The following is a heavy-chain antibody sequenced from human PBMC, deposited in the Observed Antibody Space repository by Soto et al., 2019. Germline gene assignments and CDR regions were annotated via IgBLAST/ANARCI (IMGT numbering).Heavy chain of an antibody. CDR1: GGSISSLH. V-gene: IGHV4-59*11. CDR2: IYYTGLS. Sequence: SETLSLTCSVSGGSISSLHWSWIRQPPGKGLEWIGYIYYTGLSNSNPSLNSRVTMSVDTSKNQFSLKLSSVTAADTAVYYCARETYGDYVGYFDPWGQGTLVTVSS. D-gene: IGHD4-17*01. J-gene: IGHJ5*02. CDR3: ARETYGDYVGYFDP.